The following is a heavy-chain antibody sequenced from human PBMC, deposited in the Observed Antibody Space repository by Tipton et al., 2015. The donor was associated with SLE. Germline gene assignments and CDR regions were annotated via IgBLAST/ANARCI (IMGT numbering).Heavy chain of an antibody. D-gene: IGHD4-11*01. CDR2: VYSGGSGP. CDR1: GFTFRIFA. J-gene: IGHJ6*03. CDR3: ARTRSNDYYYFYMDV. V-gene: IGHV3-23*03. Sequence: GSLRLSCAASGFTFRIFAMSWVRQAPGKGLEWVSVVYSGGSGPYYADSVKGRFTISRDNSQNTVYLQMNSLRAEDTAVYYCARTRSNDYYYFYMDVWGEGTTVTVSS.